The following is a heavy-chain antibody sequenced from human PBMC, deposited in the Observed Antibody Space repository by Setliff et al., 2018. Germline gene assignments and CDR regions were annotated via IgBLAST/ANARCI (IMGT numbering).Heavy chain of an antibody. CDR3: AARSTPYYDLWSGPLDY. Sequence: SETLSLTCAVCGGSFSAYYWSWVRQPPGKGLEWIGEVNYSASTSHNPSLKRRVTISVDTSKSQFSLKLTSVTAADTAVYYCAARSTPYYDLWSGPLDYWGLGALVTSPQ. D-gene: IGHD3-3*01. CDR2: VNYSAST. CDR1: GGSFSAYY. J-gene: IGHJ4*02. V-gene: IGHV4-34*01.